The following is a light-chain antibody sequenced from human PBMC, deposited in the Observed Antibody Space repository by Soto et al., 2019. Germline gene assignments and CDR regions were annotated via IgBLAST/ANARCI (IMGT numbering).Light chain of an antibody. V-gene: IGKV3-11*01. CDR3: QQRSNWPLT. CDR2: DAS. CDR1: QSVSSY. Sequence: EIVLTQSPATLSLSPGERATLSCRASQSVSSYLAWYQQRPGQAPRLLMYDASNRATGIPARFSGSGSGTDFTLTISSLVPEDSALYYCQQRSNWPLTFGGGTTVEI. J-gene: IGKJ4*01.